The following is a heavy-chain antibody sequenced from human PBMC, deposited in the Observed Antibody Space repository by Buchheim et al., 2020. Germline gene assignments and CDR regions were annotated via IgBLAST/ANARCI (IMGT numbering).Heavy chain of an antibody. Sequence: EVQLVESGGGLVQPGGSLRLSCAASGFTFSSYWMSWVRQAPGKGLDWVANIKQDGSEKYYVDSVKGRFTISRDNATNSLYLQMNSLRAEDTAVYYCARDPRRVVAASNWFDPWGQGTL. CDR1: GFTFSSYW. V-gene: IGHV3-7*01. J-gene: IGHJ5*02. D-gene: IGHD2-15*01. CDR2: IKQDGSEK. CDR3: ARDPRRVVAASNWFDP.